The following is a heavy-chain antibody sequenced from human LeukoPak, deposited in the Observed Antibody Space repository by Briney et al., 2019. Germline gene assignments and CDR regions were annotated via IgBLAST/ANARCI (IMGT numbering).Heavy chain of an antibody. CDR2: IYLGDSNP. D-gene: IGHD5-18*01. V-gene: IGHV5-51*01. CDR3: ASPSVDTVTVFYY. J-gene: IGHJ4*02. Sequence: GESLKISCKGSGYSFTSYWIGWVRQMPGKGLEWMGIIYLGDSNPRYSPSFQGQVTISADRSISTAYLQWSSLKASDTAMYYCASPSVDTVTVFYYWGQGTLVTVSS. CDR1: GYSFTSYW.